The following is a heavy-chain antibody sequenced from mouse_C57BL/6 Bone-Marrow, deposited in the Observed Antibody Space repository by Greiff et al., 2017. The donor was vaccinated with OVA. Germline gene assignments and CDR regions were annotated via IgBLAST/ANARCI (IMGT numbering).Heavy chain of an antibody. CDR2: IYPGSGST. Sequence: QVQLKQSGAELVKPGASVKMSCKASGYTFTSYWITWVKQRPGQGLEWIGDIYPGSGSTNYNEKFKSKATLTVDTSSSTAYMQLSSLTSEDSAVYYCARRYYYGRKGDYWGQGTTLTVSS. V-gene: IGHV1-55*01. CDR3: ARRYYYGRKGDY. CDR1: GYTFTSYW. D-gene: IGHD1-1*01. J-gene: IGHJ2*01.